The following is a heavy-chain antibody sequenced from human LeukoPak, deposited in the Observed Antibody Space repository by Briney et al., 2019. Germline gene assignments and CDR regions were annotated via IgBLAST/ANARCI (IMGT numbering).Heavy chain of an antibody. CDR1: GFTFSSYA. J-gene: IGHJ4*02. V-gene: IGHV3-30-3*01. CDR3: ARICSTTDCLISA. Sequence: GGSLRLSCAASGFTFSSYAMHWVRQAPGKGLEWVAVISYDGSNKYYADSVKGRFTISRDNSKNTLYLQMNSLRAEDTAVYYCARICSTTDCLISAWGQGTLVTVSS. CDR2: ISYDGSNK. D-gene: IGHD2-2*01.